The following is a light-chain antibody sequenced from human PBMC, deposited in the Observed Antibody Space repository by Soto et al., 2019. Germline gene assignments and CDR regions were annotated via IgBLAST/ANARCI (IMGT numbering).Light chain of an antibody. CDR3: QQFGSSVT. V-gene: IGKV3-20*01. Sequence: EIVLTQSPGTLSLSPRETAKLSCRPSQSVSNMYVAWYQQKPGKAPRPLIYRTSTRATGIPDRFSGSGAGTDFTLTISRLEPEDFAVYYCQQFGSSVTFGQGTRLEI. CDR2: RTS. CDR1: QSVSNMY. J-gene: IGKJ5*01.